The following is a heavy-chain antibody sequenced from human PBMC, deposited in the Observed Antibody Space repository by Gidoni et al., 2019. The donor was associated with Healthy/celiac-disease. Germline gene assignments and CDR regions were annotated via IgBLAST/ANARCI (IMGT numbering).Heavy chain of an antibody. D-gene: IGHD3-22*01. CDR2: ISGSGGST. J-gene: IGHJ4*02. CDR1: GFPFSSYA. CDR3: AKAQGITMIVVGYYFDY. V-gene: IGHV3-23*01. Sequence: EVQLLESGGGLVQPGGSLRLSCSASGFPFSSYAMSWVRQAPGKGLEWVSAISGSGGSTYYADSVKGRFTISRDNSKNTLYLQMNSLRAEDTAVYYCAKAQGITMIVVGYYFDYWGQGTLVTVSS.